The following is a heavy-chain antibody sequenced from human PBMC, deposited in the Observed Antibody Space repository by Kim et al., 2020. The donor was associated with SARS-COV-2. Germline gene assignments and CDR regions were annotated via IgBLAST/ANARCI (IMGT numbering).Heavy chain of an antibody. CDR2: IYPGDSET. Sequence: GESLKISCKGSGYTFTSNWIGWVRQMPGKGLEWMGIIYPGDSETRYSPSFQGQVTISADKSISTAYLHWNSLKASDTAMYYCARRATVYSYGEATYDYWGQGSLVTVST. CDR3: ARRATVYSYGEATYDY. D-gene: IGHD5-18*01. J-gene: IGHJ4*02. V-gene: IGHV5-51*01. CDR1: GYTFTSNW.